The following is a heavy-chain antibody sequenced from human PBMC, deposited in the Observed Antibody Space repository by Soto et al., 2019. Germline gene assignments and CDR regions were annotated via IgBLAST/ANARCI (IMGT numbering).Heavy chain of an antibody. Sequence: HVQLVQSGAEVKKPGSSVKVSCKASGGTFSRYTISWVRQAPGQGLEWMGRIIPILGIANYAQKFQGRVTITADKSTSTAYIELSSLRSEDTAVYYCARDLSLGFLDVWGKGTTVTVSS. J-gene: IGHJ6*04. D-gene: IGHD3-16*01. CDR3: ARDLSLGFLDV. CDR1: GGTFSRYT. CDR2: IIPILGIA. V-gene: IGHV1-69*08.